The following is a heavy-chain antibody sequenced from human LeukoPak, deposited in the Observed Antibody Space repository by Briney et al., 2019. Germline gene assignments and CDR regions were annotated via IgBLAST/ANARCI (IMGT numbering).Heavy chain of an antibody. D-gene: IGHD5-18*01. CDR1: GFTFSSYA. J-gene: IGHJ4*02. V-gene: IGHV3-23*01. CDR3: AKLGGYSYGYLIDY. Sequence: PGGSLRLSCAASGFTFSSYAMSWVRQAPGKGLEWVSAISGSGGSTYYADSVKGRFTISRDNSKNTLYLQMNSLRAEDTAVYYCAKLGGYSYGYLIDYWGQGTLVTVSS. CDR2: ISGSGGST.